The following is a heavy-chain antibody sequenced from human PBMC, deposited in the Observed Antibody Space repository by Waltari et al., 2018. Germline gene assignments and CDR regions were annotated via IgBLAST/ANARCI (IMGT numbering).Heavy chain of an antibody. CDR2: IYYSGST. D-gene: IGHD6-19*01. V-gene: IGHV4-39*07. CDR3: ARHAEWLVLGSDY. CDR1: GGSISSSSYY. Sequence: QLQLQESGPGLVKPSETLSLTCTVSGGSISSSSYYWGWIRQPPGKGLEWIGSIYYSGSTYYNPSLKSRVTISVDTSKNQFSLKLSSVTAADTAVYYCARHAEWLVLGSDYWGQGTLVTVSS. J-gene: IGHJ4*02.